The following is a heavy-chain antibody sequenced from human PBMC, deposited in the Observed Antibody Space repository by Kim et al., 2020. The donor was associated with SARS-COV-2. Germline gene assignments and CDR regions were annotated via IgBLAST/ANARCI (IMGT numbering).Heavy chain of an antibody. D-gene: IGHD3-10*01. V-gene: IGHV1-2*02. J-gene: IGHJ4*02. CDR2: INPNSGGT. CDR1: GYTFTGYY. CDR3: ARELITMVRGVRDSLGY. Sequence: ASVKVSCKASGYTFTGYYMHWVRQAPGQGLEWMGWINPNSGGTNYAQKFQGRVTMTRDTPISTAYMELSRLRSDGTAVYYCARELITMVRGVRDSLGYWGQGTLVTVSS.